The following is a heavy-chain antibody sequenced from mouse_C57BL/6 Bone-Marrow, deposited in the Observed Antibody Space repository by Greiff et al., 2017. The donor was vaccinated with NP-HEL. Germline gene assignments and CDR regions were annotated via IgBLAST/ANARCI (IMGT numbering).Heavy chain of an antibody. CDR1: GYTFTSYW. V-gene: IGHV1-72*01. J-gene: IGHJ2*01. CDR2: IDPNSGGT. Sequence: VQLQQPGAELVKPGASVKLSCKASGYTFTSYWMHWVKQRPGRGLEWIGRIDPNSGGTKYNEKFKSKATLTVDKPSSTAYMQLSSLTSEDSAVYYCPRCPSITTVVAPYFDYWGQGTTLTVSS. D-gene: IGHD1-1*01. CDR3: PRCPSITTVVAPYFDY.